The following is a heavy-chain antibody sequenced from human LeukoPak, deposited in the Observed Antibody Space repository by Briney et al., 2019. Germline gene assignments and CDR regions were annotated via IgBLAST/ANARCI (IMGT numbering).Heavy chain of an antibody. V-gene: IGHV3-30*18. CDR1: GFTLSSYW. CDR2: ISYDGSNK. J-gene: IGHJ4*02. CDR3: AKRDFDY. Sequence: GGSLRLSCAASGFTLSSYWMSWVRQAPGKGLEWVAVISYDGSNKYYADSVKGRFTISRDNSKNTLYLQMNSLRAEDTAVYYCAKRDFDYWGQGTLVTVSS.